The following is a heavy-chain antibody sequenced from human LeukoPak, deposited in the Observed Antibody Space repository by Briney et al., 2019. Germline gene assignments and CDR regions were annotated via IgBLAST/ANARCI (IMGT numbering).Heavy chain of an antibody. CDR1: GGSFSGYY. CDR2: ISASGHST. J-gene: IGHJ6*03. CDR3: AKDLYDSSGSVYYYMDV. Sequence: ETLSLTCAVYGGSFSGYYWSWIRQPPGKGLEWVSVISASGHSTNYAASVKGRFTVSRDNSKNTLYLQMNSLGAEDTAVYYCAKDLYDSSGSVYYYMDVWGKGTTVTVSS. V-gene: IGHV3-23*01. D-gene: IGHD3-22*01.